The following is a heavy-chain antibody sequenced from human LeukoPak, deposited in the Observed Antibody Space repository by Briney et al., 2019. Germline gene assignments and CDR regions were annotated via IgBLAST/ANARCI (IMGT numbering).Heavy chain of an antibody. J-gene: IGHJ5*02. CDR1: GLTVSSNH. CDR3: AKTYNNGFDP. V-gene: IGHV3-53*01. Sequence: GGSLRLSCAASGLTVSSNHMNWVRQPPGKGLEWVSIIYGGGSTYYADSVKGRFTISRDNSKNTLYLQVNSLRAEDTAVYYCAKTYNNGFDPWGQGTLVTVSS. D-gene: IGHD1-14*01. CDR2: IYGGGST.